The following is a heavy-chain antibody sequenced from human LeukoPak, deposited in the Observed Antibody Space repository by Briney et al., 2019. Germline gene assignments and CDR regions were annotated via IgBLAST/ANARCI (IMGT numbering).Heavy chain of an antibody. J-gene: IGHJ5*02. D-gene: IGHD2-2*01. CDR3: ARADCSGSTCYLRRSWFDP. CDR2: ISGSRDFI. Sequence: PGGSLRLSCAASGFTFNVYAMHWVRQVPGKGPEWISSISGSRDFIYYADSVKGRFTISRDDAKNSLYLQMNSLRVEDTAVYYCARADCSGSTCYLRRSWFDPWGQGTLVTVSS. CDR1: GFTFNVYA. V-gene: IGHV3-21*01.